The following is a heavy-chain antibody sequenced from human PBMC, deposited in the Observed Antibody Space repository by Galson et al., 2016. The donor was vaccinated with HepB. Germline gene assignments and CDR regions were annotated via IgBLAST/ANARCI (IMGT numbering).Heavy chain of an antibody. J-gene: IGHJ4*02. CDR1: GFTFNSYP. Sequence: SLRLSCAASGFTFNSYPMSWVRQAPGKGLMWVSAISGSGANTYYADSVKGRFIISRDNSKNTLYLQMSTLRPEDTAVYYCANSARVGVTASFDYWGQGTLVTVSS. CDR3: ANSARVGVTASFDY. V-gene: IGHV3-23*01. D-gene: IGHD1-26*01. CDR2: ISGSGANT.